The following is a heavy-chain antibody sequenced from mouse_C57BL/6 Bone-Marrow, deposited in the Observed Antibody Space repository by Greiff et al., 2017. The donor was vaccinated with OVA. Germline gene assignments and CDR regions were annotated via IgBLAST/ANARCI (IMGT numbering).Heavy chain of an antibody. CDR3: AMPLVRSDAMDY. CDR2: IHPSDSVT. Sequence: QVQLQQPGAELVKPGASVKVSCKASGYTFTSYWMHWVKQRPGQGLEWIGRIHPSDSVTNYNQQFKGKAPLTVDKSSSTAYMPLSSLTSEDSAVYYGAMPLVRSDAMDYWGQGTSVTVSS. V-gene: IGHV1-74*01. D-gene: IGHD1-1*01. CDR1: GYTFTSYW. J-gene: IGHJ4*01.